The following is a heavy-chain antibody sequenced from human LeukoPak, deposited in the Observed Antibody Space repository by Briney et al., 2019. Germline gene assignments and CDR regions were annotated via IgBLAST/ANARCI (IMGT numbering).Heavy chain of an antibody. CDR3: ARDVGYFRFDY. J-gene: IGHJ4*02. V-gene: IGHV3-7*01. D-gene: IGHD5-18*01. Sequence: PGGSLRLSCAASGFTFSTYWMTWVRQAPGKGLEWVANIKEDGSDKYYVDSVKGRFTISRDNAKNSQYLQMNNLRAEDTAVYYCARDVGYFRFDYRGQGTLVTVSA. CDR2: IKEDGSDK. CDR1: GFTFSTYW.